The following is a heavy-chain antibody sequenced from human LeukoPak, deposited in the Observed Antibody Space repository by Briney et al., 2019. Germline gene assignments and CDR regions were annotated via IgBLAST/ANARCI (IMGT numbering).Heavy chain of an antibody. Sequence: GGSLRLSCAASGFTFSAYSTNRVRQAPGKGLEWVSYISSSGTSIYYADSVKGRFTISRDNAKNSLYLQMNSLRAGDTAVYYCARGLGPHYWGQGTLVTVSS. D-gene: IGHD3-16*01. V-gene: IGHV3-48*04. CDR3: ARGLGPHY. CDR1: GFTFSAYS. CDR2: ISSSGTSI. J-gene: IGHJ4*02.